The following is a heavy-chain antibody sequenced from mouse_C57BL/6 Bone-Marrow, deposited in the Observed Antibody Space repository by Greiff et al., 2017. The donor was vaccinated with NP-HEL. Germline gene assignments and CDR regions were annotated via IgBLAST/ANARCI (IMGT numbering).Heavy chain of an antibody. CDR3: ARGTALLLRV. V-gene: IGHV1-39*01. CDR1: GYSFTDYN. D-gene: IGHD1-1*01. CDR2: INPNYGTT. Sequence: EVQGVESGPELVKPGASVKISCKASGYSFTDYNMNWVKQSNGKSLEWIGVINPNYGTTSYNQKFKGKATLTVDQSSSTAYMQLNSLTSEDSAVDYCARGTALLLRVWGTGTTVTVSS. J-gene: IGHJ1*03.